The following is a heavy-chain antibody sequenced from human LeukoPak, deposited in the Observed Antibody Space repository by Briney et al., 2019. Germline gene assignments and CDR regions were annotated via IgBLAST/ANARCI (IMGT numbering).Heavy chain of an antibody. Sequence: ASVKVSCKASGYTFTSYAMNWVRQAPGQGLEWMGWISAYNGNTNYAQKLQGRVTMTTDTSTSTAYMELRSLRSDDTAVYYCARRDYYDSSGYLYWGQGTLVTVSS. V-gene: IGHV1-18*01. CDR1: GYTFTSYA. J-gene: IGHJ4*02. CDR3: ARRDYYDSSGYLY. CDR2: ISAYNGNT. D-gene: IGHD3-22*01.